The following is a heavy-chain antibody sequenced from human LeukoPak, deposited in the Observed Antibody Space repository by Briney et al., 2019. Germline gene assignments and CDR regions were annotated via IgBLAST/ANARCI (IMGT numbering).Heavy chain of an antibody. J-gene: IGHJ6*03. CDR2: ISSSSSTI. Sequence: GGSLRLSCAASGFTFSSYIMNWVRQAPGKGLEWVSYISSSSSTIYYADSVKGRFTISRGNAKNSLYLQMNSLRAEDTAVYYCARGSYYMDVWGKGTTVTVSS. CDR1: GFTFSSYI. V-gene: IGHV3-48*01. CDR3: ARGSYYMDV.